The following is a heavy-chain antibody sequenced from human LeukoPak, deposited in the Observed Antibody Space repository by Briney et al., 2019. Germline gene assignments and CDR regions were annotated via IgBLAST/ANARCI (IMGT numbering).Heavy chain of an antibody. D-gene: IGHD1-14*01. CDR3: TTELDVRPNHY. CDR1: GLTFSNAW. CDR2: IKRKSDGGTT. V-gene: IGHV3-15*01. Sequence: GGSPRLSCAASGLTFSNAWMSWVRQAPGKGLEWVGRIKRKSDGGTTDYAAPVKGRFTISRDDSKNTLYLQMNSLESEDTAVYYCTTELDVRPNHYWGQGTLVTVSS. J-gene: IGHJ4*02.